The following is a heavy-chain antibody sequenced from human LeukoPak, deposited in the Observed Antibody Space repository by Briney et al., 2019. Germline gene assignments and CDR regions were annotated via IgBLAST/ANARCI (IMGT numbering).Heavy chain of an antibody. J-gene: IGHJ4*02. CDR2: IDPDGSST. CDR3: AIDGITTMEN. Sequence: GGSLRLSCAASGFTFISHWLVWVRRAPGKGLLWVSRIDPDGSSTTYADSVTGRFTNSRDNARNTLFLQMNSLRAEDTAVYYCAIDGITTMENWGQGTLVTVSS. CDR1: GFTFISHW. D-gene: IGHD5-18*01. V-gene: IGHV3-74*03.